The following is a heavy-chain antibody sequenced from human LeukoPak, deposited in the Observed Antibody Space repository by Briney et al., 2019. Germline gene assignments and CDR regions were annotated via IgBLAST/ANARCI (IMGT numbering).Heavy chain of an antibody. V-gene: IGHV4-59*01. CDR1: GGSINNYY. J-gene: IGHJ1*01. Sequence: SETLSLTCTVSGGSINNYYWSWIRQPPGKGLEWIGYIYNSGHTNYNPSLKSRVTISEDTSKNQLSLKLGSVTAADTAVYYCARAAVTTSRYFQHWGQGTLVTVSS. D-gene: IGHD4-17*01. CDR3: ARAAVTTSRYFQH. CDR2: IYNSGHT.